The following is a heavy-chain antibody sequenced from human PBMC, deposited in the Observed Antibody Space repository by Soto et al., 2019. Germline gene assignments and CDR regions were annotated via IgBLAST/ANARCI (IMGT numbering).Heavy chain of an antibody. CDR2: INPNSGGT. V-gene: IGHV1-2*02. D-gene: IGHD5-12*01. J-gene: IGHJ4*02. CDR1: GYTFTGYY. CDR3: ARGRAPFGHYDFDY. Sequence: ASVKVSCKASGYTFTGYYMHWVRQAPGQGLEWMGWINPNSGGTNYAQKFQGRVTMTRDTSISTAYMELSRLRSDDTAVYYCARGRAPFGHYDFDYWGQGTLVTVSS.